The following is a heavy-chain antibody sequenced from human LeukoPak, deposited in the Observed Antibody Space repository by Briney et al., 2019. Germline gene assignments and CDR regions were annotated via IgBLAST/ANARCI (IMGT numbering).Heavy chain of an antibody. D-gene: IGHD3-22*01. J-gene: IGHJ4*02. Sequence: GESLSLSCAGSGFTFSSYAMHWVRQAPGKGLEWVAVISYDGSNKYYADSVKGRFTISRDNSKNTLYLQMNSLRAEDTAVYYCAREGITMIVVVQGLDYWGQGTLVTVSS. CDR1: GFTFSSYA. CDR3: AREGITMIVVVQGLDY. CDR2: ISYDGSNK. V-gene: IGHV3-30*01.